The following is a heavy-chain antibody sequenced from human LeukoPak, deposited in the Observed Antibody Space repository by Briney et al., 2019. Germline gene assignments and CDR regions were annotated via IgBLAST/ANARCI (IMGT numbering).Heavy chain of an antibody. V-gene: IGHV3-20*01. Sequence: GGSLRLSCAASGFTFDDYGMSWVRQAPGKGLEWVSGINWNGGSTGYADSVKGRFTISRDNAKNSLYLQMNSLRAEDTALYHCARDGLRRFGERWFDPWGQGTLVTVSS. J-gene: IGHJ5*02. CDR1: GFTFDDYG. CDR3: ARDGLRRFGERWFDP. CDR2: INWNGGST. D-gene: IGHD3-10*01.